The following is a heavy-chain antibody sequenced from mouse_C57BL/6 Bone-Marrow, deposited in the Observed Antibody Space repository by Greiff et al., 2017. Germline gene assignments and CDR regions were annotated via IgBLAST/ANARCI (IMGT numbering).Heavy chain of an antibody. Sequence: VQLVESGAELARPGASVKLSCKASGYTFTSYGISWVKQRTGQGLEWIGEIYPRSGNTYYNEKFKGKATLTADKSSSTAYMELRSLTSEDSAVYFCAREDYGSSAGYFDVWGTGTTVTVSS. V-gene: IGHV1-81*01. CDR2: IYPRSGNT. CDR3: AREDYGSSAGYFDV. J-gene: IGHJ1*03. CDR1: GYTFTSYG. D-gene: IGHD1-1*01.